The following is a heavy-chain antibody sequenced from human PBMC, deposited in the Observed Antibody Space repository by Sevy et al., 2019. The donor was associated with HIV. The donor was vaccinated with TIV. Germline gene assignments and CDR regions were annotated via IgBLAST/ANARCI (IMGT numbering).Heavy chain of an antibody. D-gene: IGHD5-12*01. CDR2: IYYNGHT. J-gene: IGHJ6*02. CDR3: AREAGGYDYDYGMDV. V-gene: IGHV4-39*02. Sequence: SETLSLTCSVSGGTIVSSGHYWGWIRQTPGKGLEWIGSIYYNGHTYYNPFLNSRLTISIDTSKNQFSLTLSSVTAADTAIYFCAREAGGYDYDYGMDVWGQGTTVTVSS. CDR1: GGTIVSSGHY.